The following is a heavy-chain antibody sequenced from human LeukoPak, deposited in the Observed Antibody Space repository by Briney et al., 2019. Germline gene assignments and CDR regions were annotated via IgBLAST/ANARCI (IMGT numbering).Heavy chain of an antibody. J-gene: IGHJ4*02. V-gene: IGHV3-30*04. CDR2: ISYDGSNK. CDR3: ARDQDSTIPNLDY. Sequence: PGRSLRLSCAASGFTFSSYAMHWVRPAPGKGLEWVAVISYDGSNKYYADSVKGRFTISRDNSKNTLYLQMNSLRAEDTAVYYCARDQDSTIPNLDYWGQGTLVTVSS. D-gene: IGHD1-14*01. CDR1: GFTFSSYA.